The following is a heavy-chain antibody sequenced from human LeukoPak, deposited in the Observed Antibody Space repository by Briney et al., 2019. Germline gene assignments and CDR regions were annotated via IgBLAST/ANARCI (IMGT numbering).Heavy chain of an antibody. CDR2: INHGGSN. CDR3: AREGRMSMGIEY. D-gene: IGHD4/OR15-4a*01. CDR1: VGSLRGYY. V-gene: IGHV4-34*01. Sequence: SETLPLTLAFYVGSLRGYYWSWLRQSPCKGLGWIGEINHGGSNNYNPSLKSRVTMSVDTSKNHFSLKLSSVTAADTAVYFCAREGRMSMGIEYWGQGTLVTVSS. J-gene: IGHJ4*02.